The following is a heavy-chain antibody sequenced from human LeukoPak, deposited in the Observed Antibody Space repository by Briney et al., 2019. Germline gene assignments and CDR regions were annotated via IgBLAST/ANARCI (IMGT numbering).Heavy chain of an antibody. CDR1: GFTFSTYW. J-gene: IGHJ6*02. D-gene: IGHD3-22*01. CDR3: ARAQYYDSTTAGGMDV. V-gene: IGHV3-74*01. CDR2: INSDGSST. Sequence: PGGSLRLSCAASGFTFSTYWMHWVRQAPGKGLVWVSRINSDGSSTNYADSVKGRFTISRDNAKNTLYLQMNSLRTEDTAVYHCARAQYYDSTTAGGMDVWGQGTTVTVSS.